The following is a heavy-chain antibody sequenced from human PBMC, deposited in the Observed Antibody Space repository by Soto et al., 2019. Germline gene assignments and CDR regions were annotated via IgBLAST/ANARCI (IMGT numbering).Heavy chain of an antibody. CDR2: ISAYNGNT. D-gene: IGHD2-2*01. V-gene: IGHV1-18*01. CDR1: GYTFTSYG. J-gene: IGHJ5*02. CDR3: ARDPNDIVVVPAAEVGWFDP. Sequence: ASVKVSCKASGYTFTSYGISWVRQAPGQGLEWMGWISAYNGNTNYAQKLQGRVPMTTDTSTSTAYMELRSPRSDDTAVYYCARDPNDIVVVPAAEVGWFDPWGQGTLVTVSS.